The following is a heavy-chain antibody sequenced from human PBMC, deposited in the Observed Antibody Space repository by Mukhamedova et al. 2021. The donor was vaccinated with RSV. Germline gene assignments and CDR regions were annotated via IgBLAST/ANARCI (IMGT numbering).Heavy chain of an antibody. CDR3: ARGSGFDP. J-gene: IGHJ5*02. Sequence: VRQAPGQGLEWMGWINPNSGGTNYAQKFQGRVTMTRDTSISTAYMELSRLRSDDTAVYYCARGSGFDPWGQGTLVTVPS. V-gene: IGHV1-2*02. CDR2: INPNSGGT.